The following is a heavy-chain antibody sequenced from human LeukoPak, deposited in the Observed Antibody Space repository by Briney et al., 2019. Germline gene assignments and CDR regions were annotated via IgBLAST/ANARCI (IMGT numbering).Heavy chain of an antibody. Sequence: SETLSLTCTVSGGSISSSSYYWGWIRQPPGKGLEWIGSIYYSGSTNYNPSLKSRVTISVDTSKNQFSLKLSSVTAADTAVYYCARDSRPIYGATSYFDYWGQGTLVTVSS. CDR3: ARDSRPIYGATSYFDY. CDR1: GGSISSSSYY. V-gene: IGHV4-39*07. CDR2: IYYSGST. D-gene: IGHD4-17*01. J-gene: IGHJ4*02.